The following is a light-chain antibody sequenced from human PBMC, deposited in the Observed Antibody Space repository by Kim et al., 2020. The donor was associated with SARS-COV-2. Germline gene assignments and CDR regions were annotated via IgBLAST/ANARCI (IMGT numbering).Light chain of an antibody. Sequence: QSVLTQPPSVSAAPGQRVTISCTGSSANIGANYDVHWYQQLPGTAPKVLLYGNSNRPSGVPDRFSGSKSGTSAFLAITGLQPEDEADYYCQSDDSSLSGHWVFGGGTKVTVL. J-gene: IGLJ3*02. V-gene: IGLV1-40*01. CDR1: SANIGANYD. CDR2: GNS. CDR3: QSDDSSLSGHWV.